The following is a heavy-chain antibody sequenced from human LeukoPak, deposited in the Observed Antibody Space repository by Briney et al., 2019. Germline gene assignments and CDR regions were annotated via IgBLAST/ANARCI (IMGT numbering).Heavy chain of an antibody. CDR3: ASSFDWLWYDAFDI. CDR2: ISSRGSTI. Sequence: PGGSLRLSCAASGFTFSSYEMNWVRQAPGKGLEGVSYISSRGSTIYYAGSVRGRFTISRANATNSLYLQMNSLRAEDTAVYYCASSFDWLWYDAFDIWGQGTMVTVSS. J-gene: IGHJ3*02. D-gene: IGHD3-9*01. CDR1: GFTFSSYE. V-gene: IGHV3-48*03.